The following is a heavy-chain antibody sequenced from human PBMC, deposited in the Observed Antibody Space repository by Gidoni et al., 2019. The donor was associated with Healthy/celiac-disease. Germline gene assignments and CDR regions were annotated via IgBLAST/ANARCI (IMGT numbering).Heavy chain of an antibody. V-gene: IGHV4-31*03. D-gene: IGHD2-2*02. CDR3: ARGDCSSTSCYSGITGTTRGWFDP. Sequence: QVQLQESGPGLVKPSQTLSLTCTVSGGSISSGGYYWSWIRQHPGKGLELIGYIYYSGSTYYNPSLKSRVTISVDTSKNQFSLKLSSVTAADTAVYYCARGDCSSTSCYSGITGTTRGWFDPWGQGTLVTVSS. CDR1: GGSISSGGYY. CDR2: IYYSGST. J-gene: IGHJ5*02.